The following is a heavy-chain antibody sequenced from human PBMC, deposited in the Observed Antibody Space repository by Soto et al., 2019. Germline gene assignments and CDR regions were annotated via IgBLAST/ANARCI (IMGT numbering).Heavy chain of an antibody. CDR2: ISAYNGDT. J-gene: IGHJ4*02. CDR1: GYTFTSYG. V-gene: IGHV1-18*01. Sequence: QVQLVQSGAEVKEPGASVKISCKASGYTFTSYGISWVRQAPGQGLEWMSWISAYNGDTNYAQKVRGRVTMTTDTSTSTAFMELRSVTVDATAVYYCVSDPDGHIDFDYWGQGTLVTVSS. CDR3: VSDPDGHIDFDY.